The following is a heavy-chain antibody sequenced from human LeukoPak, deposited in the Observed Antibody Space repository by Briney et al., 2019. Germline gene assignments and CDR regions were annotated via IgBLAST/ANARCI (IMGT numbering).Heavy chain of an antibody. Sequence: GGSLRLSCAASRFTFSSYAMHWVRQAPGKGLEYVSAISSNGGSTYYANSVKGRFTISRDNSKNTLYLQMGSLRAEDMAVYYCASILRSSSGYYFDYWGQGTLVTVSS. V-gene: IGHV3-64*01. CDR1: RFTFSSYA. D-gene: IGHD3-10*01. CDR3: ASILRSSSGYYFDY. J-gene: IGHJ4*02. CDR2: ISSNGGST.